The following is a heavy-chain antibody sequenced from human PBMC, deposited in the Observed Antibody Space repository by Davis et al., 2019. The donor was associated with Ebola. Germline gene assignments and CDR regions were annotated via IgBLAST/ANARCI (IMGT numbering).Heavy chain of an antibody. J-gene: IGHJ4*02. D-gene: IGHD2-15*01. CDR3: ARVDSGGSPDY. CDR1: GFTFSSYG. Sequence: PGGSLRLSCAASGFTFSSYGMHWVRQDPGKGLEWVAVIWYDGSNKYYADSVKGRFTISRDNSKNTLYLQMNSLRAEDTAVYYCARVDSGGSPDYWGQGTLVTVSS. CDR2: IWYDGSNK. V-gene: IGHV3-33*01.